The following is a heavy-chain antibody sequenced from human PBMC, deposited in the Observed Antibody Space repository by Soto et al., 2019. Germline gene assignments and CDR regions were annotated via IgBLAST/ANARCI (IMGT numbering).Heavy chain of an antibody. D-gene: IGHD2-15*01. CDR3: ARGIMVGQDIVVVVAALSPGAERERRTYYFDY. CDR1: GGSFSGYY. Sequence: QVQLQQWGAGLLKPSETLSLTCAVYGGSFSGYYWSWIRQPPGKGLEWIGEINHSGSTNYNPSLKSRVTISVDTSKNQFSLKLSSVTAADTAVYYCARGIMVGQDIVVVVAALSPGAERERRTYYFDYWGQGTLVTVSS. J-gene: IGHJ4*02. V-gene: IGHV4-34*01. CDR2: INHSGST.